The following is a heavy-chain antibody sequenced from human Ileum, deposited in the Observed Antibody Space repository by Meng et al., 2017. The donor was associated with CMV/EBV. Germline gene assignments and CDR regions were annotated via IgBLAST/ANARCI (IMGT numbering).Heavy chain of an antibody. Sequence: QVPLPQWGAGLLKPSATLSLTCGVYGGSFSGYHWSWIRQPPGKGLEWIGEINHSGGSNYNPSLKSRVTISLDTSKTQFSLKLNSVTAADTAVYYCATGTSQAWELLHSWGQGILVTVSS. CDR2: INHSGGS. D-gene: IGHD1-26*01. V-gene: IGHV4-34*02. J-gene: IGHJ4*02. CDR3: ATGTSQAWELLHS. CDR1: GGSFSGYH.